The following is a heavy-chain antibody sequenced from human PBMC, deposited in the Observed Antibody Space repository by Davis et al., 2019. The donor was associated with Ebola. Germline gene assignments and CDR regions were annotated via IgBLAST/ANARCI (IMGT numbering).Heavy chain of an antibody. D-gene: IGHD2-8*01. Sequence: SETLSLTCTVSGGSISSGDYYWSWIRQPPGKGLEWIGYIYYSGSTYYNPSLKSRVTISVDTSKNQFSLRLSSVTAADTAVYYCAKADFGGCTNGVCYFPYFDYWGQGTLVTVSS. CDR3: AKADFGGCTNGVCYFPYFDY. J-gene: IGHJ4*02. V-gene: IGHV4-30-4*01. CDR2: IYYSGST. CDR1: GGSISSGDYY.